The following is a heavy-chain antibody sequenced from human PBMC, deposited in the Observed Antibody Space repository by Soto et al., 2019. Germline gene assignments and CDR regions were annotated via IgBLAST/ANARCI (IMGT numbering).Heavy chain of an antibody. CDR2: IYHSGST. J-gene: IGHJ5*02. V-gene: IGHV4-30-2*01. Sequence: PSETLSLTCTFSGFTIRSGGYSWSWIRQPPGKGLEWIGYIYHSGSTYYNPSLKSRVTMSVDRSKNQFSLKLSSVTAVDTAVYYCARVPGPWGQGTLVTVSS. CDR1: GFTIRSGGYS. CDR3: ARVPGP.